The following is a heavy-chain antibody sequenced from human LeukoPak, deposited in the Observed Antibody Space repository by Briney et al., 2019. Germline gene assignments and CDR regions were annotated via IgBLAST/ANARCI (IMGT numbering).Heavy chain of an antibody. J-gene: IGHJ3*02. CDR1: GFTFSSYS. CDR2: ISSSSSYI. CDR3: ARVGCSGGSCYSAAFDI. D-gene: IGHD2-15*01. Sequence: KSGGSLRLSCAGSGFTFSSYSMNWVRQAPGKGLEWVSSISSSSSYIYYADSVKGRFTISRDNAKNSLYLQMNSLRAEDTAVYYCARVGCSGGSCYSAAFDIWGQGTMVTVSS. V-gene: IGHV3-21*01.